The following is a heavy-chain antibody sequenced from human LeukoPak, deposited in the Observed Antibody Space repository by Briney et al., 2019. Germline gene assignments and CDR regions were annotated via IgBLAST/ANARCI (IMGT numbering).Heavy chain of an antibody. Sequence: GGSLRLSCAASGFTFSSSELIWVRQAPGKGLEWVSYISSSGRTTYYADSVKGRFTISRDNAKNTLYLQMNSLRAEDTAVYYCGRELDWLPTLDYWGQGTLVTVSS. J-gene: IGHJ4*02. CDR3: GRELDWLPTLDY. CDR2: ISSSGRTT. CDR1: GFTFSSSE. V-gene: IGHV3-48*03. D-gene: IGHD3-9*01.